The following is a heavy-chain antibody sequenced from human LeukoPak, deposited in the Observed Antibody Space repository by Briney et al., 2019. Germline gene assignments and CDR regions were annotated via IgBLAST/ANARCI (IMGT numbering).Heavy chain of an antibody. CDR2: IYNSGST. CDR3: AGESRRFYDY. J-gene: IGHJ4*02. Sequence: PSETLSLTCSVSGQSISIYYWSWIRQPPGKGLEWIGYIYNSGSTNYNPSLKSRVTISVDTSKNQFSLKLSSVTAADTAVYYCAGESRRFYDYWGQGTLVTVSS. D-gene: IGHD3-3*01. CDR1: GQSISIYY. V-gene: IGHV4-4*09.